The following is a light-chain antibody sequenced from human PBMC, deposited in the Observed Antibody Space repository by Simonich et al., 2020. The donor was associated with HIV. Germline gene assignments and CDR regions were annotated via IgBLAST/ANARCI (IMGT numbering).Light chain of an antibody. V-gene: IGKV4-1*01. CDR1: QSVFYISNNKNY. J-gene: IGKJ1*01. Sequence: IVMTQSPDSLAVSLGGRATINCKSSQSVFYISNNKNYLAWYQQKPGQPPKLLIYWASTRESGVPDRFSGSGSGTDFTLTISSLQAEDVAIYYCQQYYTTPPTFGQGTKVEIK. CDR2: WAS. CDR3: QQYYTTPPT.